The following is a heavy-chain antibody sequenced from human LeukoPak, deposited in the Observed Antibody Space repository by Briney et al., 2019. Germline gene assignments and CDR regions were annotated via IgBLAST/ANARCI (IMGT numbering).Heavy chain of an antibody. CDR3: AKDIYGSRSYYPDY. D-gene: IGHD3-10*01. J-gene: IGHJ4*02. Sequence: GGSLRLSCAASGFTFSNYGMSWVRQAPGKGLEWVSAISGSGGSTNYADSVKGRFTISRDNSKNPLHLQMNSLRAEDTALYYCAKDIYGSRSYYPDYWGQGTLVTVSS. CDR2: ISGSGGST. V-gene: IGHV3-23*01. CDR1: GFTFSNYG.